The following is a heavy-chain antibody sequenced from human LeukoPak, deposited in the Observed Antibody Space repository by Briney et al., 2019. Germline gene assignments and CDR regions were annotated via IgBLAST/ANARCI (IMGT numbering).Heavy chain of an antibody. J-gene: IGHJ5*02. D-gene: IGHD2-2*02. CDR2: INWNGGST. CDR3: AREIVVVPAAIPGFDP. Sequence: GGSLRLSCAASGFTFGDYGMSWVRQAPGKGLEWVPGINWNGGSTGYADSVKGRFTISRDNAKNSLYLQMNSLRAEDTALYYCAREIVVVPAAIPGFDPWGQGTLVTVSS. V-gene: IGHV3-20*04. CDR1: GFTFGDYG.